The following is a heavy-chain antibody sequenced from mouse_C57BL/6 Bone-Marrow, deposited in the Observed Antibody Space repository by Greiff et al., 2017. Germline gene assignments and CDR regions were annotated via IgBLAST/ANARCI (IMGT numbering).Heavy chain of an antibody. D-gene: IGHD1-1*01. CDR3: AHYYGSSMDY. CDR2: IDPSDSYT. J-gene: IGHJ4*01. Sequence: QVQLQQSGAELVRPGTSVKLSCKASGYTFTSYWMHWVKQRPGQGLEWIGVIDPSDSYTNYNQKFKGKATLTVDTSSSTAYMQLSSLTSEDSAVYYCAHYYGSSMDYWGQGTSGTVSS. CDR1: GYTFTSYW. V-gene: IGHV1-59*01.